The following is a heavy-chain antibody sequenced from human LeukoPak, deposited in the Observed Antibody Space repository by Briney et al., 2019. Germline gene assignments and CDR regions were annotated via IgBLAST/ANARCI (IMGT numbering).Heavy chain of an antibody. CDR2: IMPLFGTP. Sequence: GASVKVSCKASGGTFNNYAISWVRQAPGQGPEWMGGIMPLFGTPNYAQKFQGRVTIITDDSTNTAYMELSSLRSDDTAVYYCASSHMLQYCSRANCGREFDYWGQGTLVTVSS. CDR3: ASSHMLQYCSRANCGREFDY. CDR1: GGTFNNYA. V-gene: IGHV1-69*05. D-gene: IGHD2-15*01. J-gene: IGHJ4*02.